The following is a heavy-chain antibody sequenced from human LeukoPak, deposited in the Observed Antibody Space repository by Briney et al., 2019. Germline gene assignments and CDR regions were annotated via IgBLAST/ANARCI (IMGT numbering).Heavy chain of an antibody. D-gene: IGHD3-22*01. CDR2: IYPGDSDI. CDR3: ARQGSKYDSSGYFGY. J-gene: IGHJ4*02. Sequence: GESLKISCKGSGYSFTSYWIGWVRQTPGKGLEWMGIIYPGDSDIRYSLSFQGQVTISADKSISTAYLQWSSLKVSDTAMYYCARQGSKYDSSGYFGYWGQGTLVTVSS. CDR1: GYSFTSYW. V-gene: IGHV5-51*01.